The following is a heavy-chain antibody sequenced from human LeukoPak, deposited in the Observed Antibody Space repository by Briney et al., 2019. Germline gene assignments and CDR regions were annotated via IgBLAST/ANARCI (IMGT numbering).Heavy chain of an antibody. CDR1: GGSISSYY. D-gene: IGHD3-9*01. V-gene: IGHV4-59*01. CDR2: IYYSGST. CDR3: ARELRYFDWSEDAFDI. J-gene: IGHJ3*02. Sequence: SETLSLTCTVSGGSISSYYWSWIRQPPGKGLEWIGYIYYSGSTHYNPSLKSRVTISVDTSKNQFSLKLSSVTAADTAVYYCARELRYFDWSEDAFDIWGQGTMVTVSS.